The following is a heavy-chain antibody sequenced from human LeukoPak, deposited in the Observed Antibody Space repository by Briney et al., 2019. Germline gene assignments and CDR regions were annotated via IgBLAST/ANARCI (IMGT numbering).Heavy chain of an antibody. CDR2: IIPIFGTA. CDR1: GGTFSSYA. CDR3: ARGRDNWFDP. J-gene: IGHJ5*02. V-gene: IGHV1-69*05. Sequence: SVKVSCKASGGTFSSYAISWVRQAPGQGLEWMGGIIPIFGTANYAQKFQGRVTITTDESTSTAYMELRSLRSDDTAVYYCARGRDNWFDPWGQGTLVTVSS.